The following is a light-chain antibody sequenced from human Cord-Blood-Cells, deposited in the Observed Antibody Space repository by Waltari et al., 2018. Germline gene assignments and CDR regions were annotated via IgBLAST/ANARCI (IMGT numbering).Light chain of an antibody. CDR3: QQYNSYSWT. V-gene: IGKV1-5*01. J-gene: IGKJ1*01. CDR2: DAS. Sequence: DIQMNQSPSTLSASVGDRVTITCRASQSISSWLAWYQQKPGKAPKLLIYDASSLESGVPSRFSGSGYGTGFTLTISSLQPDDFATYYCQQYNSYSWTFGQGTKVEIK. CDR1: QSISSW.